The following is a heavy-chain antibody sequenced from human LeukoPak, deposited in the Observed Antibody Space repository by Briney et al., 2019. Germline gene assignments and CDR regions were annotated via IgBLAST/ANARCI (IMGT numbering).Heavy chain of an antibody. J-gene: IGHJ4*02. Sequence: PSETLSLTCTVSGGSISSSSYYWGWIRQPPGKGLEWIGSIYYSGSTYYNPSLKSRVTISVDTSKSQFSLKLSSVTAADTAVYYCARGYGSDLAIDYWGQGTLVTVSS. CDR2: IYYSGST. CDR1: GGSISSSSYY. CDR3: ARGYGSDLAIDY. D-gene: IGHD3-10*01. V-gene: IGHV4-39*07.